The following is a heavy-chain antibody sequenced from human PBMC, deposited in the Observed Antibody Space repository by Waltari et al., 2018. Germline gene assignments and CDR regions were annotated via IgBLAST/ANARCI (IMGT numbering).Heavy chain of an antibody. D-gene: IGHD6-19*01. V-gene: IGHV3-7*04. Sequence: EVQLVESGGGLVQPGGSLRLSCAASGFTFRSNWIAWVRQAPGRGLEWVANINQDGGETYNVDSVRGRFTISRDNARNSLYLQMDSLRDEDTALYYCARDRGWNTLDYWGQGTLVTVSS. J-gene: IGHJ4*02. CDR3: ARDRGWNTLDY. CDR2: INQDGGET. CDR1: GFTFRSNW.